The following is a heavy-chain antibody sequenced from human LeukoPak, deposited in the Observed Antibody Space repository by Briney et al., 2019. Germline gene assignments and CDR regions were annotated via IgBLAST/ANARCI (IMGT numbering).Heavy chain of an antibody. CDR3: ARDSPFFISSFDP. J-gene: IGHJ5*02. V-gene: IGHV1-18*04. D-gene: IGHD3-10*01. Sequence: ASVKVSCKASGYTFTDYYIHWVRQAPGQGLEWMGWISTYNGNTNYAQKLQGRVTMTTDTSTSTAYMELRSLRSDDTAVYYCARDSPFFISSFDPWGQGTLVTVSS. CDR1: GYTFTDYY. CDR2: ISTYNGNT.